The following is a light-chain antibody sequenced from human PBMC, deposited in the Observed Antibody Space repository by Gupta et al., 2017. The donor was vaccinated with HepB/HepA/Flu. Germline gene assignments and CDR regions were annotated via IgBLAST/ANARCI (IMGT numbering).Light chain of an antibody. V-gene: IGKV3-15*01. CDR3: HQEKHWPLT. J-gene: IGKJ4*01. CDR1: QSVISS. CDR2: DAS. Sequence: EIVMTQFPATLSVSPGERATLSCRASQSVISSLAWYQQKPGQAPRLLIYDASIRATGFPARFSGSGSETEFTLTISNLQSEDFAFYYCHQEKHWPLTFGGGTKVEIK.